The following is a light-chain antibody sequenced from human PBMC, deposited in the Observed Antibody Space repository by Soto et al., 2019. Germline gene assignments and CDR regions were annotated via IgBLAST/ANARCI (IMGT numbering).Light chain of an antibody. CDR2: GAS. CDR3: QQYGSSPQYT. V-gene: IGKV3-20*01. Sequence: IVLTQSPGTLSLSPGERATLSCRASQSVSSSYLAWYQQKPGPAPRLLIYGASSRATGIPDRFSSSGSGTDVTLTISRPEPEDFAVYYCQQYGSSPQYTFGQGTNLEIK. J-gene: IGKJ2*01. CDR1: QSVSSSY.